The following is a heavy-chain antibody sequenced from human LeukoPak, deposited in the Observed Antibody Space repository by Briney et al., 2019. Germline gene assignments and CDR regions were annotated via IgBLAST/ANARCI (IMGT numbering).Heavy chain of an antibody. CDR3: AQKTPGNHPFDY. V-gene: IGHV3-23*01. J-gene: IGHJ4*02. D-gene: IGHD4-23*01. Sequence: PGGSLTLSCSTSGFTVSSYSKNWVRQAPGKGPEWVSASGTSGDAYYGDSVKGRFIISRDNAKNTVYLQMSSLRVEDTAVYYCAQKTPGNHPFDYWGQGILVTVSS. CDR1: GFTVSSYS. CDR2: SGTSGDA.